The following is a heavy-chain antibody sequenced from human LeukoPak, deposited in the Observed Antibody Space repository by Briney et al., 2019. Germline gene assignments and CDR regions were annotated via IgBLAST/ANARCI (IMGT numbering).Heavy chain of an antibody. CDR2: IWFDASNK. J-gene: IGHJ5*02. CDR3: ARSVGATTDWFDP. V-gene: IGHV3-33*01. D-gene: IGHD1-26*01. CDR1: GFTFSSYG. Sequence: GGSLRLSCAASGFTFSSYGMCWVRQAPGKGLEWVAAIWFDASNKYYADSVKGRFTISRDNSKNTLYLEMNSLRGEDTAVYYCARSVGATTDWFDPWGQGTQVIVSS.